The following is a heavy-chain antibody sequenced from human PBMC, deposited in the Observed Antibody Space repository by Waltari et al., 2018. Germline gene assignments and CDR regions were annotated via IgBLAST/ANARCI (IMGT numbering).Heavy chain of an antibody. Sequence: EVQLVESGGGWVKPGGSIRLSCAASGFTCSNAWIIWVGQAPGKGLEWVGRIKSKTDGGTTDYAAPVKGRFTISRDDSKNTLYLQMNSLKTEDTAVYYCTTDPAWRVDYWGQGTLVTVSS. CDR1: GFTCSNAW. V-gene: IGHV3-15*01. J-gene: IGHJ4*02. CDR2: IKSKTDGGTT. CDR3: TTDPAWRVDY. D-gene: IGHD2-2*01.